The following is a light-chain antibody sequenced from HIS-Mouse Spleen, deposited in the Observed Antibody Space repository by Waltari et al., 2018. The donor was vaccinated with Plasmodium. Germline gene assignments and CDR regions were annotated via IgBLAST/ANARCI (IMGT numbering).Light chain of an antibody. CDR3: QQRSNWPPT. J-gene: IGKJ5*01. CDR1: QSVSSY. CDR2: DAS. Sequence: EIVFTQSPATLSLSPGERATLSCRASQSVSSYLAWYQKKHGQAPRLLIYDASNRATGIPARFSGSGSGTDFTLTISSLEPEDFALYYCQQRSNWPPTFGQGTRLEIK. V-gene: IGKV3-11*01.